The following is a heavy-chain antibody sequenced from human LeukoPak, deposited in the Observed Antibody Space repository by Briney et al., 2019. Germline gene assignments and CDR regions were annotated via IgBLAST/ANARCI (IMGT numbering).Heavy chain of an antibody. D-gene: IGHD3-22*01. Sequence: GASVKVSCKASGGTFSSYAISWVRQAPGQGLEWMGRIIPILGIANYAQKFQGRVTITADKSTSTAYMELSSLRSEDTAVYYCARDPRLESSGYYFDYWGQGTLVTVSS. CDR1: GGTFSSYA. CDR2: IIPILGIA. V-gene: IGHV1-69*04. CDR3: ARDPRLESSGYYFDY. J-gene: IGHJ4*02.